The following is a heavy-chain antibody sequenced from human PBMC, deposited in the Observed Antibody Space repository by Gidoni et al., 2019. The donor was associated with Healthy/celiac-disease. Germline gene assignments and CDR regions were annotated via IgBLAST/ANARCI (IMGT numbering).Heavy chain of an antibody. CDR2: INHSGST. CDR1: GWSFSGYY. V-gene: IGHV4-34*01. J-gene: IGHJ3*02. D-gene: IGHD1-26*01. Sequence: QVQLQQWGAGLLKPSETLSLTCAAYGWSFSGYYWSWIRQPPGKGLEWIGEINHSGSTNYNPSLKSRVTISVDTSKNQFSLKLSSVTAADTAVYYCARGRVGQYAFDIWGQGTMVTVSS. CDR3: ARGRVGQYAFDI.